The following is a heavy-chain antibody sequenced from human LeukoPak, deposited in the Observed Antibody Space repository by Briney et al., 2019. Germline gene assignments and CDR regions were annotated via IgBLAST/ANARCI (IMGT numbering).Heavy chain of an antibody. V-gene: IGHV4-39*01. D-gene: IGHD3-22*01. J-gene: IGHJ3*01. Sequence: SETLSLTCTVSGGSISSSSYYWGWIRQPPGKGLEWIGSIYYSGSTYYNPSLKSRVTISVDTSKNQFSLKLSSVTAADTAVYYCARLLDNDISGDPDTFDVWGQGTTVIVSS. CDR2: IYYSGST. CDR1: GGSISSSSYY. CDR3: ARLLDNDISGDPDTFDV.